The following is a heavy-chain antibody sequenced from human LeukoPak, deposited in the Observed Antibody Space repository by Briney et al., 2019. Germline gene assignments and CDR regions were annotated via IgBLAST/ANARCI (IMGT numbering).Heavy chain of an antibody. CDR1: GFTFSSYG. V-gene: IGHV3-30*02. CDR2: IQYDGSDK. CDR3: RDLFDY. J-gene: IGHJ4*02. Sequence: GGSLRLSCAASGFTFSSYGMHWVRQAPGKGLEWVAFIQYDGSDKYYADSVKGRFTISRDNSKNTLYLQMNSLRAEDTAVYYCRDLFDYWGQGTLVTVSS.